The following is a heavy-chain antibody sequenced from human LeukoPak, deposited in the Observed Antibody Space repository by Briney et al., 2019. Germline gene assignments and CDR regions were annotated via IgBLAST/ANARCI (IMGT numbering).Heavy chain of an antibody. CDR3: AVDLQGSGSYYNVEY. CDR1: GFTVSSNY. J-gene: IGHJ4*02. V-gene: IGHV3-53*01. CDR2: IYSGGST. D-gene: IGHD3-10*01. Sequence: GGSLRLSCAASGFTVSSNYMSWVRQAPGKGLEWVSVIYSGGSTYYADSVKGRFTISRDNSKNTLYLQMNSLRAEDTAVYYCAVDLQGSGSYYNVEYWGQGTLVTVPS.